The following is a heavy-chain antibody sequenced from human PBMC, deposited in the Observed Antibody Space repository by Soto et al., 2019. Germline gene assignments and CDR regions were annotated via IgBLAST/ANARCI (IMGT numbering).Heavy chain of an antibody. CDR3: ARMETFGSLNWFDP. D-gene: IGHD3-16*01. CDR1: GTTFDSFT. CDR2: MNPGSGDT. Sequence: ASVKVSCKPSGTTFDSFTFSWVRQATGQGLEWMGWMNPGSGDTGYAQKFQGRVTMTRDISIATAYMELSSLRSDDTAIYYCARMETFGSLNWFDPWGQGTLVTVSS. J-gene: IGHJ5*02. V-gene: IGHV1-8*01.